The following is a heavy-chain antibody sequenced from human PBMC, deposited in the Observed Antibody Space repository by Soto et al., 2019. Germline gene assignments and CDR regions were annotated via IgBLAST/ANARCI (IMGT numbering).Heavy chain of an antibody. J-gene: IGHJ6*02. CDR3: ARVHSSGWYGTDYYYYDMDV. CDR2: IYYSGRT. CDR1: AGSISSYY. D-gene: IGHD6-19*01. V-gene: IGHV4-59*01. Sequence: SETLSLTCTVSAGSISSYYWSWIRQPPGKGLEWLGYIYYSGRTNYNPSLKSRVTIPVDTSKNQFSLKLSSVTAADTAVYYCARVHSSGWYGTDYYYYDMDVWGQGATVNVSS.